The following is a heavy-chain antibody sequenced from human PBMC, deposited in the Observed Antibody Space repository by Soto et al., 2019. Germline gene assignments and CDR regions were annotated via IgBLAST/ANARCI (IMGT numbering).Heavy chain of an antibody. J-gene: IGHJ4*02. CDR3: AKDHYSGYDLAYQDY. CDR2: ISGSGGST. CDR1: GFTFSSYA. Sequence: GESLKISCAASGFTFSSYAMSWVRQAPGQGLEWVSAISGSGGSTYYADSVKGRFTNSRDNSKNTLYLPMNSLRAEDTAVYYCAKDHYSGYDLAYQDYWGQGTLVTVSS. D-gene: IGHD5-12*01. V-gene: IGHV3-23*01.